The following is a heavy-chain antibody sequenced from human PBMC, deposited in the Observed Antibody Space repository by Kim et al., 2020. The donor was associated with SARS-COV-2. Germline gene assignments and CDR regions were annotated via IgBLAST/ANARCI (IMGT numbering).Heavy chain of an antibody. J-gene: IGHJ4*02. CDR1: GYTFTSYG. D-gene: IGHD2-15*01. Sequence: ASVKVSCKASGYTFTSYGISWVRQAPGQGLEWMGWISAYNGNTNYAQKLQGRVTMTTDTSTSTAYMELRSLRSDDTAVYYCARDVGILGYCSGGSCDFDYWGQGTLVTVSS. V-gene: IGHV1-18*01. CDR3: ARDVGILGYCSGGSCDFDY. CDR2: ISAYNGNT.